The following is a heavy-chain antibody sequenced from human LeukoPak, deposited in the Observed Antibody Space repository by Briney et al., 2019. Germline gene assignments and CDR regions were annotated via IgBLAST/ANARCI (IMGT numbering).Heavy chain of an antibody. CDR3: ARELRIAARPFHFDY. Sequence: GGSLRPSCAASGFTFSSYWMSWVRQAPGKGLEWVANIKQDGSEKYYVDSVKGRFTISRDNAKNSLYLQMNSLRAEDTAVYYCARELRIAARPFHFDYWGQGTLVTVSS. CDR2: IKQDGSEK. D-gene: IGHD6-6*01. CDR1: GFTFSSYW. J-gene: IGHJ4*02. V-gene: IGHV3-7*01.